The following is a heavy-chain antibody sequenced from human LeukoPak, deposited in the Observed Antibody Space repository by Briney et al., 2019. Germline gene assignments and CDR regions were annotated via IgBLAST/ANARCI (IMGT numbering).Heavy chain of an antibody. V-gene: IGHV5-51*01. CDR2: IYPGDSDT. Sequence: GESLKISCKGSGYSFTTYSIGWVRQMPGKGLEWMGIIYPGDSDTRYSPSFQGQVTISADKSIGPAYLQWSSLKASDSAMYYCARARYCSGGTCYAEYWGQGTLVTVSS. D-gene: IGHD2-15*01. CDR3: ARARYCSGGTCYAEY. J-gene: IGHJ4*02. CDR1: GYSFTTYS.